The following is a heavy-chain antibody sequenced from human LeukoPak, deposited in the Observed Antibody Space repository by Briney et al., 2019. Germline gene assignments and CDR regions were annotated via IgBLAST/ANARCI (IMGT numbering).Heavy chain of an antibody. V-gene: IGHV3-23*01. J-gene: IGHJ3*02. D-gene: IGHD4-17*01. CDR3: AKDATVTTVGDAFDI. Sequence: GGSLRLSCVASGFTFSKYTLSWIRQPPGKGLEWVAGIYGGGSGTTFYAESVRGRFTISRDNSENTLYLQMNSLRAEDTAVYYCAKDATVTTVGDAFDIWGQGTMVTVSS. CDR1: GFTFSKYT. CDR2: IYGGGSGTT.